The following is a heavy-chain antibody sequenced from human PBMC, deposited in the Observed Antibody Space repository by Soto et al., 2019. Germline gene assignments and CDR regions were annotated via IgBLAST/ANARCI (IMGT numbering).Heavy chain of an antibody. J-gene: IGHJ4*02. CDR2: ISWDGGST. Sequence: GGSLRLSCAASGFTFDDYTMHWVRQAPGKGLEWVSLISWDGGSTYYADSVKGRFTISRDNSKNSLYLQMNSLRTEDTALYYCAKGAFGGFDYWGQGTLVTVSS. CDR1: GFTFDDYT. V-gene: IGHV3-43*01. CDR3: AKGAFGGFDY. D-gene: IGHD3-16*01.